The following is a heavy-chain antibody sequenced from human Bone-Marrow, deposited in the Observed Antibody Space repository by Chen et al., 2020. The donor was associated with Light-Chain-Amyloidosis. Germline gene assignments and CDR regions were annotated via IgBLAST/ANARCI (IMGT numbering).Heavy chain of an antibody. V-gene: IGHV3-9*01. CDR2: ISWNSDDI. CDR3: AKDFHFGSGTSHGALDI. J-gene: IGHJ3*02. D-gene: IGHD3-10*01. Sequence: EVQLVESGGDLVQPGRSLRLSCIASGFTFDDYAMHWVRQVPGKGLELVSVISWNSDDIGYADSVKGRFIISRDNAKNSLDLQMNSLRVEDTALYYCAKDFHFGSGTSHGALDIWGRGTMVTVSS. CDR1: GFTFDDYA.